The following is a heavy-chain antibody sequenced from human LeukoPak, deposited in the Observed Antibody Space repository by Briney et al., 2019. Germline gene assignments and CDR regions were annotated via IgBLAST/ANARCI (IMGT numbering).Heavy chain of an antibody. V-gene: IGHV5-10-1*01. Sequence: GESLKISCKGSGYSFTSYWISWVRQMPGKGLEWMGTIDPSDSYTNYSPSFQGHVTISADKSISTAYLQWSSLKASDTAMYYCARHIQLWPDFDYWGQGTLVTVSS. CDR2: IDPSDSYT. CDR1: GYSFTSYW. J-gene: IGHJ4*02. D-gene: IGHD5-18*01. CDR3: ARHIQLWPDFDY.